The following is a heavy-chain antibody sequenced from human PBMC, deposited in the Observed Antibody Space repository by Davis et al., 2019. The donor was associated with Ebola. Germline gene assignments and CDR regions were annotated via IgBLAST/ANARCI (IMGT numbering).Heavy chain of an antibody. Sequence: MPSEILSLTCTVSGGSITNYYWSWIRQTPGKGLEWIGYIYYSGSTNYNPSLKSRLTISVDTSKNQFSLKLSSVTAADTAVYYCARQRRLRLGELSGHFDYWGQGTLVTVSS. CDR3: ARQRRLRLGELSGHFDY. V-gene: IGHV4-59*08. CDR2: IYYSGST. J-gene: IGHJ4*02. D-gene: IGHD3-16*02. CDR1: GGSITNYY.